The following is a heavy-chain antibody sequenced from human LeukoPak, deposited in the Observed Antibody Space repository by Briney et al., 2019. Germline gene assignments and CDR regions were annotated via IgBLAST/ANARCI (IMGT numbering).Heavy chain of an antibody. J-gene: IGHJ4*02. V-gene: IGHV3-30*02. CDR2: IQSDESNK. CDR3: AKELTSGWFFDY. CDR1: GFTFRNYG. Sequence: PGGSLRLSCSAPGFTFRNYGMHWVRQAPGKGLEWVSFIQSDESNKYYSDSVKGRFTISRDNSKNMLYLQMSSLRPEDTAVYYCAKELTSGWFFDYWGQGTLVTVSS. D-gene: IGHD6-19*01.